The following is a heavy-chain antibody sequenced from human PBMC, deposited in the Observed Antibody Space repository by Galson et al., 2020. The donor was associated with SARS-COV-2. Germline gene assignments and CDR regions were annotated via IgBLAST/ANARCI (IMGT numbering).Heavy chain of an antibody. D-gene: IGHD3-22*01. CDR3: ARLFDTSGYNCVRDYFDY. J-gene: IGHJ4*02. CDR2: IIPILDIT. V-gene: IGHV1-69*04. CDR1: GGTFSSYA. Sequence: SVKVSCKASGGTFSSYAINWVRQAPGQGLEWMGRIIPILDITHSAQQFQGRVTITADKSTSTAYMEVSSLTSQDTAVYYCARLFDTSGYNCVRDYFDYWGQGTLVTVSS.